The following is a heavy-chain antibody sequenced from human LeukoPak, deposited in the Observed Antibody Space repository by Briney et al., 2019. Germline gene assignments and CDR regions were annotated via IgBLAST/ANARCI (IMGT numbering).Heavy chain of an antibody. CDR3: ARDLGDSSGFPY. V-gene: IGHV1-46*01. CDR1: GGTFSSYT. J-gene: IGHJ4*02. D-gene: IGHD3-22*01. Sequence: ASVKVSCKASGGTFSSYTLNWVRQAPGQGLEWMGIINPSGGSTSYAQKFQGRVTMTRDMSTSTVYMELSSLRSEDTAVYYCARDLGDSSGFPYWGQGTQVTVSS. CDR2: INPSGGST.